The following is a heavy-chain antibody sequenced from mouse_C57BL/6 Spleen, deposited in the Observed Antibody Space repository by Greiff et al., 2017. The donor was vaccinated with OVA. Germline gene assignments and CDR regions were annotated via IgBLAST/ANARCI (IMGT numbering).Heavy chain of an antibody. J-gene: IGHJ4*01. CDR3: ARGERNYAMEY. CDR2: IYPGDGDT. V-gene: IGHV1-80*01. CDR1: GYAFSSYW. Sequence: VQLQQSGAVLAKPGASVKISCKASGYAFSSYWMNWVKQRPGQGLEWIGPIYPGDGDTSYNGKFKGKATLTADKSSSTAYMQLSSLTSEDTAVYVCARGERNYAMEYWGEGTSVTVSS.